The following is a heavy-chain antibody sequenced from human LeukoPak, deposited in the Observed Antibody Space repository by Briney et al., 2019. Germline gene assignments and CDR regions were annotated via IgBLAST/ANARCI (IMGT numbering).Heavy chain of an antibody. CDR3: ARDWGAYYHFFDY. D-gene: IGHD3-22*01. CDR2: IKQDGRER. V-gene: IGHV3-7*01. CDR1: GFSISVYW. Sequence: GGSLRLSCEDSGFSISVYWMSWVRQAPGKGLEWVGNIKQDGRERNYVDSEKGRFTISRDNANKSLYLQMNRLRAEDTAVYYCARDWGAYYHFFDYWGQGTLVTVSS. J-gene: IGHJ4*02.